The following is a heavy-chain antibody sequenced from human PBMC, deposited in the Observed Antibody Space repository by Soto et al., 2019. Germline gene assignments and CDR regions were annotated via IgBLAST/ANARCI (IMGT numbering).Heavy chain of an antibody. CDR2: ISSSGTI. V-gene: IGHV3-48*01. D-gene: IGHD2-15*01. CDR1: GLTFSTYN. CDR3: AGYGGPCYLPDY. Sequence: PGGSLRLSCVASGLTFSTYNMNWVRQAPGKGLEWVSSISSSGTIYYADSVKGRFTVSRDNVKNSLFLQMNSLRVDATAVYYCAGYGGPCYLPDYWGRGSLVTVSS. J-gene: IGHJ4*02.